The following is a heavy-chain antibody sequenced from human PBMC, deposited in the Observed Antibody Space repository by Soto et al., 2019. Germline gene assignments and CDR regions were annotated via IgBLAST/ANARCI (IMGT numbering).Heavy chain of an antibody. CDR3: ARGPLVVLNYFPS. CDR2: IFPLTDIP. CDR1: GGTFRNYP. Sequence: QVQLVQSGPEVKKPGSSVKVSCKASGGTFRNYPINWVRQAPGQGLEWMGSIFPLTDIPDYAQNFQARLTISADRSTSTGYIELNSLTSDDTAMYLCARGPLVVLNYFPSWGQGTLVTVSS. V-gene: IGHV1-69*02. J-gene: IGHJ4*02.